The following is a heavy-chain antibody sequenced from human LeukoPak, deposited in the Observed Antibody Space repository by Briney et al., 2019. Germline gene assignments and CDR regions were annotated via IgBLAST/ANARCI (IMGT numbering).Heavy chain of an antibody. CDR3: ARERVGASYFDY. Sequence: PGGSLRLSCAASGFTFSSYSMNWVRQAPGKGLEWVSSISSSSSSYIYYADSVKGRFTISRDNAKNSLYLQMNSLRAEDTAVYYCARERVGASYFDYWGQGTLVTVSS. CDR1: GFTFSSYS. D-gene: IGHD1-26*01. J-gene: IGHJ4*02. V-gene: IGHV3-21*01. CDR2: ISSSSSSYI.